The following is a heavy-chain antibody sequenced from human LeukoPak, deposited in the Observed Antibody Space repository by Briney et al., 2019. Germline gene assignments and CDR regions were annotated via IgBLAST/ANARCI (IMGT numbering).Heavy chain of an antibody. J-gene: IGHJ5*02. Sequence: SETLSLTCTVSGGSISSSSYYWGWLRQPPGKGLEWIVEIYHSGSTNYNPSLKSRVTISVDKSKNQFSLKLSSVTAADTAVYYCARELRSLLSPDPLWWFDPWGQGTLVTVSS. V-gene: IGHV4-39*07. CDR2: IYHSGST. D-gene: IGHD3-3*01. CDR3: ARELRSLLSPDPLWWFDP. CDR1: GGSISSSSYY.